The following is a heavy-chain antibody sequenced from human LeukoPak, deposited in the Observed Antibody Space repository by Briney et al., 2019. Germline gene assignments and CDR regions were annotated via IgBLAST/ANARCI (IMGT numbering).Heavy chain of an antibody. CDR3: AKDWQLGPFDY. J-gene: IGHJ4*02. D-gene: IGHD6-6*01. CDR2: ISGSGGST. V-gene: IGHV3-23*01. CDR1: GFTFSSYA. Sequence: GGSLRLSCAASGFTFSSYAMSWVRQAPGKGPEWVSAISGSGGSTYYADSVKGRFTISRDNSKDTLYLQMNSLRAEDTAVYYCAKDWQLGPFDYWGQGTLVTVSS.